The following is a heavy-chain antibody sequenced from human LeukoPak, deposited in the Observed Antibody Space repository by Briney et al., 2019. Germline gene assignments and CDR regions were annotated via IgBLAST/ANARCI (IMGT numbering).Heavy chain of an antibody. Sequence: SETLSLTCAVYGGSFSGYYWSWIRQPPGKGLEWIGEINHSGSTNYNPSLKSRVTISVDTSKNQFSLKLSSVTAADTAVYYCARSGGLHWYFDLWGRGTLVTVSS. CDR1: GGSFSGYY. J-gene: IGHJ2*01. CDR3: ARSGGLHWYFDL. D-gene: IGHD5-12*01. V-gene: IGHV4-34*01. CDR2: INHSGST.